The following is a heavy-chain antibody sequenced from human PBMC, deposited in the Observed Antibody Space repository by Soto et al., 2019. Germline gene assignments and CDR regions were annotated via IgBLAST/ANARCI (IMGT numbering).Heavy chain of an antibody. V-gene: IGHV4-30-4*01. D-gene: IGHD2-2*01. CDR3: AGTYVPATILAYYFYGMGV. CDR1: GGSISSGDYY. CDR2: TYYSGTT. J-gene: IGHJ6*02. Sequence: QVQLQESGPGMVKPSQTLSLTCTVSGGSISSGDYYWSWIRQPPGKGLEWIGYTYYSGTTYYNPSLKSRLTISLDTSKNQFSLKLSSVTAADTAVYYCAGTYVPATILAYYFYGMGVWGHGTTVTVSS.